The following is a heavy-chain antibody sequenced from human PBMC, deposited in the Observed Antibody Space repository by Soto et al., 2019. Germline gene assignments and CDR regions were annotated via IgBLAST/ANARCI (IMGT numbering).Heavy chain of an antibody. V-gene: IGHV3-30-3*01. CDR2: ISYDGSNK. J-gene: IGHJ4*02. D-gene: IGHD3-16*02. CDR1: GFTFSSYA. Sequence: QVQLVESGGGVVQPGRSLRLSCAASGFTFSSYAMHWVRQAPGKGLEWVAVISYDGSNKYYADSVKGRFTISRDNSKNTLYLQMNSLRAEDTAVYYCARDRDYVWGSYRFAPDYWGQGTLVTVSS. CDR3: ARDRDYVWGSYRFAPDY.